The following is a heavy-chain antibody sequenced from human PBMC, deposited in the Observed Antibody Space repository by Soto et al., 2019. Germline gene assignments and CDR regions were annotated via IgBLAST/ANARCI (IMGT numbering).Heavy chain of an antibody. J-gene: IGHJ6*03. D-gene: IGHD3-3*01. Sequence: SETLSLTCTVSGGSISSSSYYWSWLRQPPGKGLEWIGYIYYSGSTNYNPSLKSRVTISVDTSKNQFSLKLSPVTAADTAVYYCARAIWSGYYYYMDVWGKGTTVTVSS. CDR1: GGSISSSSYY. CDR2: IYYSGST. CDR3: ARAIWSGYYYYMDV. V-gene: IGHV4-61*01.